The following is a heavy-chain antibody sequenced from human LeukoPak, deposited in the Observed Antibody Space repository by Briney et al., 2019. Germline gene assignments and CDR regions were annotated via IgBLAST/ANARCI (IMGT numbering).Heavy chain of an antibody. CDR1: GFSLSNYW. CDR2: VPNDGTST. CDR3: ARDYGRSRDYGMDV. J-gene: IGHJ6*02. V-gene: IGHV3-74*01. Sequence: GGSLRLSCAASGFSLSNYWMHWFRQVPGKGLMWVSRVPNDGTSTGYADSVKGRFTISRDDATNTLFLQMNSLRAEDTAMYYCARDYGRSRDYGMDVWGQGTTVTVSS. D-gene: IGHD3-10*01.